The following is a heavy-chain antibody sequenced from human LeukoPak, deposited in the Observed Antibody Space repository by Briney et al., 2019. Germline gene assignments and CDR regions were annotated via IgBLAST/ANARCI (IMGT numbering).Heavy chain of an antibody. J-gene: IGHJ4*02. CDR3: ARTSYSSSSVFFDY. D-gene: IGHD6-6*01. V-gene: IGHV2-70*11. Sequence: RVSGPTLVNPTQTLTLTCTFSGFSLSTSGTCVSWIRQPPGKALEWLARIDWDDDTYYSTSLKTRLTISKDTSKNQVVLTMINMDPVDTATYYCARTSYSSSSVFFDYWGQGTLVTVSS. CDR1: GFSLSTSGTC. CDR2: IDWDDDT.